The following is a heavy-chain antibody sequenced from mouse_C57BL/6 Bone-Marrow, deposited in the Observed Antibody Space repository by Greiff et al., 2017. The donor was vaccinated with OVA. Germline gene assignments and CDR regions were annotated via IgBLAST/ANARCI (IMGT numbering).Heavy chain of an antibody. CDR3: TRSPYYYGSSYWYFDV. CDR2: IYPGNSDT. D-gene: IGHD1-1*01. Sequence: SGTVLARPGASEKMSCKTSGYTFTSYWMHWVKQRPGQGLEWIGAIYPGNSDTSYNQKFKGKAKLTAVTSASTAYMELSSLTNEDSAVYYCTRSPYYYGSSYWYFDVWGTGTTVTVSS. CDR1: GYTFTSYW. V-gene: IGHV1-5*01. J-gene: IGHJ1*03.